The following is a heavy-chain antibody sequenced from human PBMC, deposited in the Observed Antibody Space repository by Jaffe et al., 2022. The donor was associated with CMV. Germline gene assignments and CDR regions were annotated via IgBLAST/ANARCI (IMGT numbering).Heavy chain of an antibody. CDR3: ARVSGWGGRWLQLFDY. CDR2: INHSGST. CDR1: GGSFSGYY. J-gene: IGHJ4*02. Sequence: QVQLQQWGAGLLKPSETLSLTCAVYGGSFSGYYWSWIRQPPGKGLEWIGEINHSGSTNYNPSLKSRVTISVDTSKNQFSLKLSSVTAADTAVYYCARVSGWGGRWLQLFDYWGQGTLVTVSS. V-gene: IGHV4-34*01. D-gene: IGHD5-12*01.